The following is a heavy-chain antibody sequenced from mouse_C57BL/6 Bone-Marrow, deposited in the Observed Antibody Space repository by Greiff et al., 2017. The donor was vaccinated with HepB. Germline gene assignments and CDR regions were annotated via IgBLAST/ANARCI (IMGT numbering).Heavy chain of an antibody. CDR2: INPNNGGT. CDR3: AFITTVVAPTFYFDY. J-gene: IGHJ2*01. V-gene: IGHV1-26*01. D-gene: IGHD1-1*01. Sequence: EVQLQQSGPELVKPGASVKISCKASGYTFPDYYMNWVKQSHGKSLEWIGDINPNNGGTSYNQKFKGKATLTVDKSSSTAYMELRSLTSEDSAVYYCAFITTVVAPTFYFDYWGQGTTLTVSS. CDR1: GYTFPDYY.